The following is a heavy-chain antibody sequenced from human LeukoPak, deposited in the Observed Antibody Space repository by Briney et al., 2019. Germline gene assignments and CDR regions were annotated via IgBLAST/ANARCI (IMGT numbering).Heavy chain of an antibody. Sequence: GSLRLSCTASGFTFRMYAMSWVRQAPGKGLESVASIIYDGRHTYYAASVKGRFTISRENSQNTLYLQMNSLRAEDTALYYCAKDGLSYDGSTHVYYFQSLGQGTLVTVSS. D-gene: IGHD3-22*01. CDR2: IIYDGRHT. V-gene: IGHV3-23*01. J-gene: IGHJ4*02. CDR3: AKDGLSYDGSTHVYYFQS. CDR1: GFTFRMYA.